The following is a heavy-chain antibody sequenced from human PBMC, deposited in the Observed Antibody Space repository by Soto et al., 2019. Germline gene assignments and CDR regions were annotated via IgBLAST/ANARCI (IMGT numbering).Heavy chain of an antibody. CDR2: ISGSGGST. D-gene: IGHD6-6*01. J-gene: IGHJ6*03. Sequence: GGSLRLSCAASAFTFSSFAMTWVRQAPGKGLEWVSTISGSGGSTFYADSVKGRFTISRDNSKSTLYLHMNSLRAEDTAIYYCAKGSTSSAFYFYIDVWGKGTTVTVSS. CDR1: AFTFSSFA. V-gene: IGHV3-23*01. CDR3: AKGSTSSAFYFYIDV.